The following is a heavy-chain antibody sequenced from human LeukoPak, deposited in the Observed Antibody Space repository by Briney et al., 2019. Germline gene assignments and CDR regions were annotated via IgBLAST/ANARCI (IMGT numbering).Heavy chain of an antibody. CDR2: IIPILGIA. Sequence: SVKVSCKASGGTFSSYAISWVRQAPGQGLEWMGRIIPILGIANYAQKFQGRVTITADKSTSTAYMELSSLRSEDTAVYYCARDSGGSYGQGAFDIWGQGTMVTVSS. J-gene: IGHJ3*02. D-gene: IGHD1-26*01. CDR1: GGTFSSYA. V-gene: IGHV1-69*04. CDR3: ARDSGGSYGQGAFDI.